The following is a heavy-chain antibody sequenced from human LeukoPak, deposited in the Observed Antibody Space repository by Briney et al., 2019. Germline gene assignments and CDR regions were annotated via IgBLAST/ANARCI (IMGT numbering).Heavy chain of an antibody. CDR1: GGSISSSNW. V-gene: IGHV4-4*02. D-gene: IGHD3-10*01. Sequence: SETLSLTCAVSGGSISSSNWWSWVRQPPGKGLEWIGEINHSGSTNYNPSLKSRVTISVDTSKNQFSLKLSSVTAADTAVYYCARVRGRQPRGYFDYWGQGTLVTVSS. CDR2: INHSGST. CDR3: ARVRGRQPRGYFDY. J-gene: IGHJ4*02.